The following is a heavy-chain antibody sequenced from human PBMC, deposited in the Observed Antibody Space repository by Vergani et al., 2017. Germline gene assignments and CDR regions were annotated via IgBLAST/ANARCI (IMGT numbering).Heavy chain of an antibody. CDR3: ARREFKTGPYWYFDL. CDR2: IYYSGST. CDR1: GGSISSSSYY. J-gene: IGHJ2*01. D-gene: IGHD3-10*01. Sequence: QLQLQESGPGLVKPSETLSLTCTVSGGSISSSSYYWGWIRQPPGKGLEWIGSIYYSGSTYYNPSLKSRVTISVDTSKNQFSLKLSSVTAADTAVYYCARREFKTGPYWYFDLWGRGTLVTVSS. V-gene: IGHV4-39*07.